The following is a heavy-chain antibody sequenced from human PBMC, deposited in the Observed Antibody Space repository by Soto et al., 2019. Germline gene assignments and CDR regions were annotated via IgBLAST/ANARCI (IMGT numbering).Heavy chain of an antibody. CDR1: GGTFSSYA. Sequence: SVKVSCKASGGTFSSYAISWVRQAPGQGLEWMGGIIPIFGTANYAQKFQGRVTITADESTSTAYMELSSLRSEDKAVYYCARGLVRYSSSSSWFDPWGQGTLVTVYS. V-gene: IGHV1-69*13. J-gene: IGHJ5*02. CDR2: IIPIFGTA. D-gene: IGHD6-6*01. CDR3: ARGLVRYSSSSSWFDP.